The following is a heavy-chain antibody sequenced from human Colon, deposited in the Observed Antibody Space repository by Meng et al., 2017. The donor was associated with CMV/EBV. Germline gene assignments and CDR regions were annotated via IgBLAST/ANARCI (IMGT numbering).Heavy chain of an antibody. CDR1: GGVFNSYT. CDR3: AKDPPYCGGDCYREAYFDS. Sequence: SVKVSCKASGGVFNSYTVNWVRQAPGQGPEWMGRFIPVLGVARYARKFEDRITITADKSTTTVYMKLSGLRSDDTAVYYCAKDPPYCGGDCYREAYFDSWGQGTLVTVSS. V-gene: IGHV1-69*10. CDR2: FIPVLGVA. J-gene: IGHJ4*02. D-gene: IGHD2-21*02.